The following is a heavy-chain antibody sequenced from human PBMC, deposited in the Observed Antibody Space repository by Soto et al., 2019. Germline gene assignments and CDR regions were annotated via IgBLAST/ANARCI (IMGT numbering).Heavy chain of an antibody. J-gene: IGHJ4*02. Sequence: QEQLVHSGAEVKKPGSSVKVSCKDSGGLFSSFAISWVRQAPGQGLEWMGGIIPVFGTTNYAQKFQGRVTITADESTNTAYMELSSLTSDDTAMYYCARGGGPYVWFNEFWGQGTQVTVSS. V-gene: IGHV1-69*01. CDR2: IIPVFGTT. CDR3: ARGGGPYVWFNEF. CDR1: GGLFSSFA. D-gene: IGHD3-16*01.